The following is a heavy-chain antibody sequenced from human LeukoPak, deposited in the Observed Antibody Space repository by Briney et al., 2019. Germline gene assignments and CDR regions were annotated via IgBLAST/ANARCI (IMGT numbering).Heavy chain of an antibody. D-gene: IGHD1-20*01. Sequence: GASVKVSCKASGYTFTSYYMHWVRQAPGQGLEWMGIINPSGGSTSYPQKFQGRVTMTRDTSTSTVYMELSSLRSEDTAVYYCARDLFPGTESKITGTTHGDYWGQGTLVTVSS. V-gene: IGHV1-46*01. J-gene: IGHJ4*02. CDR1: GYTFTSYY. CDR2: INPSGGST. CDR3: ARDLFPGTESKITGTTHGDY.